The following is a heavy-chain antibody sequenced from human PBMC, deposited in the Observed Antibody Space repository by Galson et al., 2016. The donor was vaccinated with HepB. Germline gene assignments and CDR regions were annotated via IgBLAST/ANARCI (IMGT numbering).Heavy chain of an antibody. CDR3: ARKNMATGWFDL. V-gene: IGHV1-8*01. CDR1: GFIFNNYD. D-gene: IGHD2/OR15-2a*01. CDR2: MKARTFNT. Sequence: SVKVSCKASGFIFNNYDFNWVRQATGQGLEFMGWMKARTFNTGFAQSFQDRLTMTRNASTSTVYMELSSLRPEDTAVYYYARKNMATGWFDLWGQGTLVTVSS. J-gene: IGHJ5*02.